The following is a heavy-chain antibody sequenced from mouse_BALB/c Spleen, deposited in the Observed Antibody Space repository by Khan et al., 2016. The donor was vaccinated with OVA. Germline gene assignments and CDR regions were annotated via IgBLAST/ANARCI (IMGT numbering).Heavy chain of an antibody. CDR1: GYSFTSYY. D-gene: IGHD2-2*01. J-gene: IGHJ3*01. CDR2: IDPFSGGT. CDR3: TRHVYVAWFSY. Sequence: VRLQQSGPELMKPGASVKISCKASGYSFTSYYIHWVMQSHGTSLEWIGYIDPFSGGTTYNQKFKGKATLTVDKSSSTAYTHLTNLTSEDSAVYYCTRHVYVAWFSYWGQGTLVTVSA. V-gene: IGHV1S135*01.